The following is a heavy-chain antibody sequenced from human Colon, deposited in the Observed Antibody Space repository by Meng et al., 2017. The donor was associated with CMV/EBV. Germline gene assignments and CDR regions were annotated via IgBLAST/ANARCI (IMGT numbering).Heavy chain of an antibody. CDR1: GFLFPNFA. CDR2: ISGSGDRT. V-gene: IGHV3-23*01. Sequence: GESLKISCESSGFLFPNFAMSWVRQVPGKGLEWVSAISGSGDRTFYADSVKGRFTISRDNSKETLSLQMSSLRDEDSAVYYGGKGGGGIRYLDWAKPWGHAFDLWGQGTTVTVSS. CDR3: GKGGGGIRYLDWAKPWGHAFDL. J-gene: IGHJ3*01. D-gene: IGHD3-9*01.